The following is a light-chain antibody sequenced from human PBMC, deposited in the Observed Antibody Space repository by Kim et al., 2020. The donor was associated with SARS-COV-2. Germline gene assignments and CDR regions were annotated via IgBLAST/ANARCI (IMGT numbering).Light chain of an antibody. CDR2: NDA. V-gene: IGLV1-47*02. J-gene: IGLJ3*02. Sequence: GQRVTRSCSGSNTNIGGNSLYWYQHLPGTAPKHLIHNDAKRPSGVPDRFSGSKSGTTASLAISGLRSEDEADYYCAAWDVSRNGRVFGGGTQLTVL. CDR3: AAWDVSRNGRV. CDR1: NTNIGGNS.